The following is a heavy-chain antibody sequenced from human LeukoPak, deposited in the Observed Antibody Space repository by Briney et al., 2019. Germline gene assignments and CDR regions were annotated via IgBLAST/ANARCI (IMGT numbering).Heavy chain of an antibody. CDR1: GFTFSSYG. CDR3: AKDYYDSSGYYFHTV. Sequence: GGSLRLSCEASGFTFSSYGMHWVRQAPGKGLEWVAFIRYDGSNKYYADSVKGRFTISRDNSKNTLYLQMNSLRAEDTAVYYCAKDYYDSSGYYFHTVWGQGTLVTVSS. D-gene: IGHD3-22*01. J-gene: IGHJ4*02. CDR2: IRYDGSNK. V-gene: IGHV3-30*02.